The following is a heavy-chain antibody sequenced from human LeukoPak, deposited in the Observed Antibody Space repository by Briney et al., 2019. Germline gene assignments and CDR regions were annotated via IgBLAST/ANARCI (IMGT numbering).Heavy chain of an antibody. V-gene: IGHV5-51*01. CDR1: GYSFTIYW. Sequence: GESLKISCKGSGYSFTIYWIGWVRQMPGKGLEWMGIIYPGDSDTRYSPSFQGQVTISADKSFSTAYLQWNSLEASDTAMYYCARQSSSGGRLQKPDVFDIWGQGTMVTVSS. J-gene: IGHJ3*02. D-gene: IGHD6-6*01. CDR3: ARQSSSGGRLQKPDVFDI. CDR2: IYPGDSDT.